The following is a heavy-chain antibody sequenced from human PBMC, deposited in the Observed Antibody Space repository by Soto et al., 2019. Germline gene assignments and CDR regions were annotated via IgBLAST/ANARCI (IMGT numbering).Heavy chain of an antibody. J-gene: IGHJ4*02. Sequence: GGSRILYCAASGFLFSNYAMNWVRQAPGKGLEWLSDINGSGDKTYYADSVKDRFTISRDNSKNTLYVQINSLRAEDTAIYYCAKRLRDGYNSPLDYWGQGTLVTVSS. D-gene: IGHD5-18*01. V-gene: IGHV3-23*01. CDR1: GFLFSNYA. CDR3: AKRLRDGYNSPLDY. CDR2: INGSGDKT.